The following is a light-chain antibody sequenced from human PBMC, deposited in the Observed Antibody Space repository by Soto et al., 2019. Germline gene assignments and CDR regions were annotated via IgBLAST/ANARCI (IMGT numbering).Light chain of an antibody. Sequence: EIVTTQSPATLSVSPGERATLCCRASQSVSSNLAWYQQKPGQAPRLLIYDASTRATDIPARFSGSGSGTEFTLTISSLQSEDYAVYYCLQYNNWPLYTFGQGTQLEIK. CDR1: QSVSSN. CDR3: LQYNNWPLYT. J-gene: IGKJ2*01. CDR2: DAS. V-gene: IGKV3-15*01.